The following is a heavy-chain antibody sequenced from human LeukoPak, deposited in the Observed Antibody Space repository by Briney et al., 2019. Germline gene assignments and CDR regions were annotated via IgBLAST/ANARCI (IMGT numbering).Heavy chain of an antibody. CDR2: ISSEGSTA. V-gene: IGHV3-74*03. CDR1: GFTFSSYW. CDR3: ARVLSNWNDVLDY. Sequence: GGSLRLSCAASGFTFSSYWMHWVRQAPGEGLMWLSRISSEGSTATYADSVKGRFTISRDNAKNTLYLQMNSLRAEDTAVYYCARVLSNWNDVLDYWGQGTLVTVSS. D-gene: IGHD1-20*01. J-gene: IGHJ4*02.